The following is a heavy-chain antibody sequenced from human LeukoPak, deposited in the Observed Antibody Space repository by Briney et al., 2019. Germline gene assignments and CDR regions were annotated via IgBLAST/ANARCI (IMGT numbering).Heavy chain of an antibody. J-gene: IGHJ4*02. D-gene: IGHD2-15*01. V-gene: IGHV3-15*01. Sequence: PGGSLRLSCAASGFSFSSFTMNWVRQAPGKGLEWVGRIKSKTDGGTTDYAAPVKGRFTISRDDSKNTLYLQMNSLKTEDTAVYYCTATRGVVAAFDYWGQGTLVTVSS. CDR2: IKSKTDGGTT. CDR1: GFSFSSFT. CDR3: TATRGVVAAFDY.